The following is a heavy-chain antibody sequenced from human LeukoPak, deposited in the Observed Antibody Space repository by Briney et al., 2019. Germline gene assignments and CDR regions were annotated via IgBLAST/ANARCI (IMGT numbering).Heavy chain of an antibody. CDR1: GYTFTSYD. Sequence: ASVKVSSKASGYTFTSYDINWVRQATGQGLEWMGWMNPNSGNTGFAQKFQGRVTMTRNTSISTAYMELSSLRSEDTAVYYCARGDSTRSSYWFDPWGQGTLVTVSS. CDR3: ARGDSTRSSYWFDP. CDR2: MNPNSGNT. V-gene: IGHV1-8*01. J-gene: IGHJ5*02. D-gene: IGHD3-10*01.